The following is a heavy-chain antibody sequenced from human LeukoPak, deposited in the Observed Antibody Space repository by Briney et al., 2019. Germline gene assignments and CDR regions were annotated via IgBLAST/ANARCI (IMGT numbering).Heavy chain of an antibody. J-gene: IGHJ3*02. CDR3: ARGLRLRYFDWLLNDAFDI. CDR1: GGSFSGYY. V-gene: IGHV4-34*01. Sequence: SETLSLTCALYGGSFSGYYWSWIRQPPGRGLGWVGEMNHSGSTNYNPPLKSRVTISVDTSKNQFSLKLSSVTAADTAVYYCARGLRLRYFDWLLNDAFDIWGQGTMVTVSS. CDR2: MNHSGST. D-gene: IGHD3-9*01.